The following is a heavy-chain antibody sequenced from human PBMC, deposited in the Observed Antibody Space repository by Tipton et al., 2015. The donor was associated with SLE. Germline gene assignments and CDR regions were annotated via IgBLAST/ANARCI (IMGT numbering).Heavy chain of an antibody. CDR1: GGSLSSATYF. CDR2: IYTRGST. D-gene: IGHD2-15*01. Sequence: TLSLTCTVSGGSLSSATYFWSWVRQPAGKELEWIGHIYTRGSTNYSPSLKSRVTISVDTAKHQLSLKLNSVTAADTAVYYCTRGWVVSMGFDYWGQGAPVTVSP. V-gene: IGHV4-61*09. CDR3: TRGWVVSMGFDY. J-gene: IGHJ4*02.